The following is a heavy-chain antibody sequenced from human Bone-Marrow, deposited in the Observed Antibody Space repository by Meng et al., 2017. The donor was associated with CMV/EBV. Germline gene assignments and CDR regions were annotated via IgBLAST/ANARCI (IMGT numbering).Heavy chain of an antibody. Sequence: GESLKISCAASGFTFSSYGMHWVRQAPGKGLEWVAFIRYDGSNKYYADSVKGRFTISRDNSKNTLYLQMNSLRAEDTAVYYCAKGGGIAARPSDPSDYYYYCGMDVWGQGTTVTVSS. CDR1: GFTFSSYG. D-gene: IGHD6-6*01. V-gene: IGHV3-30*02. CDR2: IRYDGSNK. J-gene: IGHJ6*02. CDR3: AKGGGIAARPSDPSDYYYYCGMDV.